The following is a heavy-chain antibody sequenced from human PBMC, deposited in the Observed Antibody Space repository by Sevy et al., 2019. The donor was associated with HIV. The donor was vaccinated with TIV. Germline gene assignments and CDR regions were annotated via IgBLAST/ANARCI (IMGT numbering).Heavy chain of an antibody. Sequence: GGSLRLSCAASGFTFDDYAMHWVRQAPGKGLEWVSGISWNSGSIGYADSVKGRFTISRDNAKNSLYLQMNSLRAEDTALYYCAKMDAGNNWNAHRTNAFDIWDQGTMVTVSS. J-gene: IGHJ3*02. CDR3: AKMDAGNNWNAHRTNAFDI. D-gene: IGHD1-20*01. CDR2: ISWNSGSI. V-gene: IGHV3-9*01. CDR1: GFTFDDYA.